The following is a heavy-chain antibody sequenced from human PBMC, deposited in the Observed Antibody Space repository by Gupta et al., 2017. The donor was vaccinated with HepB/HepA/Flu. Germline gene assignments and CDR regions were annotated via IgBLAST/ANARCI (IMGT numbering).Heavy chain of an antibody. J-gene: IGHJ4*02. V-gene: IGHV3-21*01. CDR1: GFTFSTYS. D-gene: IGHD4-23*01. Sequence: EVHLVESGGGLVKPGGSLRLSCAASGFTFSTYSMIWVRQAPGKGLEWVSSISSRTSYIYYADSVKGRFTISRDNAKNSLYLQMNSLRAEDTAVYYCARGFGGNSINWGQGTLVTVSS. CDR2: ISSRTSYI. CDR3: ARGFGGNSIN.